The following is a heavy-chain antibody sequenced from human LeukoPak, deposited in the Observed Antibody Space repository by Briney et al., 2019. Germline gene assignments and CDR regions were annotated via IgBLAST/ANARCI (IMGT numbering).Heavy chain of an antibody. CDR2: ISSSSSTI. V-gene: IGHV3-48*01. D-gene: IGHD6-19*01. CDR1: GFTFSSYS. CDR3: ARDRSRRAAVAGRGPFDY. J-gene: IGHJ4*02. Sequence: GGSLRLSCAASGFTFSSYSMNWVRQAPGKGLEWVSYISSSSSTIYYADSVKGRFTISRDNAKNSLYLQMNSLRAEDTAVYYCARDRSRRAAVAGRGPFDYWGQGTLVTVSS.